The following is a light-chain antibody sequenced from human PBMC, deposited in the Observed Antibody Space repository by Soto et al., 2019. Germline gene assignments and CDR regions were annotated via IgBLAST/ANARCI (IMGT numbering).Light chain of an antibody. CDR3: QQSYSTPIT. V-gene: IGKV1-39*01. CDR2: AAS. CDR1: QSISSY. J-gene: IGKJ3*01. Sequence: DIQMTQSPSSLSASVGDRVTITCRASQSISSYLNWYQQKPGKAPKLLIYAASSLQSGVPSRFSGSGSGTDFTLTISSLQPEDFATYYGQQSYSTPITCGPGTKVDIK.